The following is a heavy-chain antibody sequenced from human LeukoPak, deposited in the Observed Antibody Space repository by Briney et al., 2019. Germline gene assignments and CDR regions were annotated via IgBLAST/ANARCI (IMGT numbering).Heavy chain of an antibody. CDR1: GGSISSYY. CDR2: IYYSGST. D-gene: IGHD1-1*01. J-gene: IGHJ3*02. Sequence: TSETLSLTCTVSGGSISSYYWSWIRQPPGKGLEWIGYIYYSGSTNYNPSLKSRVTISVDKSKNQFSLKLSSVTAADTAVYYCARATKRQLLGAFDIWGQGTMVTVSS. V-gene: IGHV4-59*12. CDR3: ARATKRQLLGAFDI.